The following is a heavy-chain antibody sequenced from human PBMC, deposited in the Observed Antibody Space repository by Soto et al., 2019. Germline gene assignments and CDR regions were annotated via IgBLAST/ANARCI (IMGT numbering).Heavy chain of an antibody. CDR3: ARHGYDSSGYHQLDFFDY. CDR1: GDSISSYF. V-gene: IGHV4-59*08. CDR2: IYYSGST. D-gene: IGHD3-22*01. J-gene: IGHJ4*02. Sequence: SETLSLTCTVSGDSISSYFWSWIRQPPGKGLEWIGYIYYSGSTNYNPSLKSRVTISVDTSKNQFSLKLSSVTAADTAVYYCARHGYDSSGYHQLDFFDYWGQGTLVTVS.